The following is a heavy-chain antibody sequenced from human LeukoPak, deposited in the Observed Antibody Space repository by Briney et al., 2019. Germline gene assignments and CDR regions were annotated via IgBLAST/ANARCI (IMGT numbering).Heavy chain of an antibody. Sequence: GGSLRLSCAASGFTFSSYWMHWVRQAPGKGLVWVSRINSDGSITSYADSVKGRFTISRDNAKNTLYLQMNSLKTEDTAVYYCTRDQPYGSGSYQIWGQGTMVTVSS. D-gene: IGHD3-10*01. V-gene: IGHV3-74*01. CDR1: GFTFSSYW. CDR3: TRDQPYGSGSYQI. CDR2: INSDGSIT. J-gene: IGHJ3*02.